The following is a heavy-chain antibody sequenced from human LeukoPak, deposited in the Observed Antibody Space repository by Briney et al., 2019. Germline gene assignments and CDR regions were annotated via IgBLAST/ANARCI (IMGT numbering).Heavy chain of an antibody. Sequence: GGSLRLSCAASGFTFSSYMMNWVRHAPGEGLEWVSSINSGSTYTYYTESVKGRFTVSRDNAKNSLFLQMNSLRAEDTAIYYCARSLTTLTYEGYWGQGTLVTVSS. CDR1: GFTFSSYM. J-gene: IGHJ4*02. CDR2: INSGSTYT. D-gene: IGHD1-1*01. V-gene: IGHV3-21*01. CDR3: ARSLTTLTYEGY.